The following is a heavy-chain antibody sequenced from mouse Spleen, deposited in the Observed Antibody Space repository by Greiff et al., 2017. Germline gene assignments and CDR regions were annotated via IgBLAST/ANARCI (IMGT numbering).Heavy chain of an antibody. D-gene: IGHD4-1*01. Sequence: VQLQQSGAELVKPGASVKISCKASGYAFSSYWMNWVKQRPGKGLEWIGQIYPGDGDTNYNGKFKGKATLTADKSSSTAYMQLSSLTSEDSAVYFCARVGPGGYFDYWGQGTTLTVSS. J-gene: IGHJ2*01. CDR1: GYAFSSYW. V-gene: IGHV1-80*01. CDR2: IYPGDGDT. CDR3: ARVGPGGYFDY.